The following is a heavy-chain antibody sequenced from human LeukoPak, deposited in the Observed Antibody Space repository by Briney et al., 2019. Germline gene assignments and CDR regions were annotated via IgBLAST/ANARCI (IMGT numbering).Heavy chain of an antibody. Sequence: PSETLSLTCTVSGDSVSSTNYYWGWIRQPPGRGLEWIASIRYSESAYYSPSLKSRATISVDTSKNQFSLRLRSLTATDPAVYYCATQDSSHYWGQGTLVTVSS. CDR3: ATQDSSHY. CDR2: IRYSESA. D-gene: IGHD3-22*01. J-gene: IGHJ4*02. CDR1: GDSVSSTNYY. V-gene: IGHV4-39*01.